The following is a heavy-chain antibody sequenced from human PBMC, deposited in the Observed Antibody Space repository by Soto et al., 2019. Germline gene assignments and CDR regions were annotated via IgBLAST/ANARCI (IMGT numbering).Heavy chain of an antibody. Sequence: EVQLVESGGGLVQSGRSLRLSCAASGFTFDDYAMHWVRQAPGKGLEWVSSISWNSGSIAYADSVKGRFTISRDNAKNSLFLQMSSLRPEDTAFYYCVKALDYDSSGYYYFDYWGQGTLVTVSS. CDR2: ISWNSGSI. J-gene: IGHJ4*02. V-gene: IGHV3-9*01. CDR3: VKALDYDSSGYYYFDY. D-gene: IGHD3-22*01. CDR1: GFTFDDYA.